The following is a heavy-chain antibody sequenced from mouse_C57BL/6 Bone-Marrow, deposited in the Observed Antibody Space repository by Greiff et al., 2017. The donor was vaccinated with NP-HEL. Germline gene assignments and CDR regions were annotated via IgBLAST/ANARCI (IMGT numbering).Heavy chain of an antibody. D-gene: IGHD2-14*01. V-gene: IGHV5-6*02. J-gene: IGHJ3*01. CDR3: ASPIGYGVAWFAY. CDR2: ISSGGSYT. CDR1: GFTFSSYG. Sequence: DVMLVESGGDLVKPGGSLKLSCAASGFTFSSYGMSWVRQTPDKRLEWVATISSGGSYTYYPDSVKGRFTISRDNAKNTLYLQMSSLKPEDTAMYYYASPIGYGVAWFAYWGQGTLVTVSA.